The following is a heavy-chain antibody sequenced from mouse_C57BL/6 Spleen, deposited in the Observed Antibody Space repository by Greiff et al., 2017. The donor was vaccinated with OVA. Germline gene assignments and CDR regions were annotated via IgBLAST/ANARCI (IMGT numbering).Heavy chain of an antibody. CDR2: IYPGDGDT. CDR3: ARVSERVERFGD. J-gene: IGHJ2*01. Sequence: QVQLQQSGAELVRPGSSVKISCKASGYAFTSYWMNWVKQRPGQGLEWIGRIYPGDGDTNYNGKFKGKATLTADKSSSTAYMQLSSLTSEDSAVYSSARVSERVERFGDRGKGTTLTVAT. CDR1: GYAFTSYW. D-gene: IGHD2-13*01. V-gene: IGHV1-80*01.